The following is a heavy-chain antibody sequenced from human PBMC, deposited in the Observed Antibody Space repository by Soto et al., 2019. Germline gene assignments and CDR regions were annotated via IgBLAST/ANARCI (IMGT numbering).Heavy chain of an antibody. Sequence: EVQLVESGGGLVQPGGSLRLSCAASGFTFSSYAMHWVRQAPGKGLEYVSAISSNGGSTYYANSVKGRFTISRDNSKNTLYLQMGSLRAEDMAVYYCARDSKEMATSPYWYFDLWGRGTLVTVSS. CDR3: ARDSKEMATSPYWYFDL. V-gene: IGHV3-64*01. D-gene: IGHD5-12*01. CDR2: ISSNGGST. CDR1: GFTFSSYA. J-gene: IGHJ2*01.